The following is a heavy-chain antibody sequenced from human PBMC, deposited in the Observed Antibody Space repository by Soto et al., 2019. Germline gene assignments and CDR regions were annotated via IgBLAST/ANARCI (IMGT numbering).Heavy chain of an antibody. CDR3: ARGVEVPAAMTFDY. Sequence: SETLSLTCTVSGGSISSYYWSWIRQPPGKGLEWIGYIYYSGSTNYNPSLKSRVTISVDTSKNQFSLKLSSVTAADTAVYYCARGVEVPAAMTFDYWGQGTLVTVSS. D-gene: IGHD2-2*01. CDR1: GGSISSYY. V-gene: IGHV4-59*01. CDR2: IYYSGST. J-gene: IGHJ4*02.